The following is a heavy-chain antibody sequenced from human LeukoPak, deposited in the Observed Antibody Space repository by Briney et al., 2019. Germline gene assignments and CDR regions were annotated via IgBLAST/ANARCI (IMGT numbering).Heavy chain of an antibody. CDR3: AGGTDFWSGYCFDS. Sequence: GGSLRLSCAASGFTFSSYAMHWVRQAPGKGLEWVSVIYSGGDKSYADSVKGRFTISSDTSQNKLYLHMNSLRVEDTAVYYCAGGTDFWSGYCFDSWGQGTLVTVSS. D-gene: IGHD3-3*01. CDR1: GFTFSSYA. CDR2: IYSGGDK. V-gene: IGHV3-23*03. J-gene: IGHJ4*02.